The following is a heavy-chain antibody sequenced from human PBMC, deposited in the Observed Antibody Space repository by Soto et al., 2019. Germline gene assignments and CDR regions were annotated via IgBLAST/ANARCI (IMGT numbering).Heavy chain of an antibody. Sequence: GGSLRLSCAASGFTSSSYWIHWVRQAPGKGLVWVSRISDAGSDTYYGDSVKGRFTISRDNAKNTLYLQMNSLRAEDTAVYYCTRALAGTRNGFDIWGQGTMVTVSS. V-gene: IGHV3-74*01. D-gene: IGHD6-19*01. CDR1: GFTSSSYW. CDR3: TRALAGTRNGFDI. J-gene: IGHJ3*02. CDR2: ISDAGSDT.